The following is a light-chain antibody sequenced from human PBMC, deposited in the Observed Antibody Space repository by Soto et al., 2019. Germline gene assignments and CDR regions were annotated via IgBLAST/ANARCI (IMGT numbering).Light chain of an antibody. CDR1: SSDVGGYNY. CDR3: SSYTTSNTRQIV. V-gene: IGLV2-14*03. Sequence: QSALTQPASVSGSPGQSITISCTGTSSDVGGYNYVSWYQHHPGKAPKLMIYDVSNRPSGVSNSFSGSKSGNAASLTISGLQPEDEADYYCSSYTTSNTRQIVFGTGTKVTV. CDR2: DVS. J-gene: IGLJ1*01.